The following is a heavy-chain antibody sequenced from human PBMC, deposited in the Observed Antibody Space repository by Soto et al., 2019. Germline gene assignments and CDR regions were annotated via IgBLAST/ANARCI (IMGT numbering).Heavy chain of an antibody. J-gene: IGHJ6*04. Sequence: PGGSLRLSCAASGFTFSSYGMHWVRQAPGKGLEWVAVISYDGSNKYYADSVKGRFTISRDNSKNTLYLQMNSLRAEDTAVYYCAKTVMALRRSPCGMHVCG. CDR1: GFTFSSYG. D-gene: IGHD5-18*01. V-gene: IGHV3-30*18. CDR3: AKTVMALRRSPCGMHV. CDR2: ISYDGSNK.